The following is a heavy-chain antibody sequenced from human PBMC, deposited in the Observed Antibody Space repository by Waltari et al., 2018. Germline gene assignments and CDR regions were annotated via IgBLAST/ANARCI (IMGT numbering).Heavy chain of an antibody. D-gene: IGHD4-17*01. V-gene: IGHV3-48*03. CDR1: GFSRSDYG. CDR2: ISSSGPTI. CDR3: ARVWGVTTSDF. J-gene: IGHJ4*02. Sequence: EVQLVESGGGLVQPGGSLRLYCAASGFSRSDYGMNWVRQAPGKGLEWLSFISSSGPTIHYADSVKGRFTVSRDNTKNSLSLQMNSLRAEDTAVYYCARVWGVTTSDFWGQGTLVTVSS.